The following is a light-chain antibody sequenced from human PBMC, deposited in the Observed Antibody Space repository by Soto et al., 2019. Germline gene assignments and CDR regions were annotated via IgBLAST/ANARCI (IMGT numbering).Light chain of an antibody. CDR3: SSFSVGSTL. CDR1: SSDIGGYNY. Sequence: QSVRTHPASMSWSPGQSVTISCAGTSSDIGGYNYVSWYQHHPGKAPKLIIYDVSSRPSGVSHRFSGSKSGNTASLTISGLQAEEEADYYCSSFSVGSTLFGTGTKVTVL. CDR2: DVS. J-gene: IGLJ1*01. V-gene: IGLV2-14*01.